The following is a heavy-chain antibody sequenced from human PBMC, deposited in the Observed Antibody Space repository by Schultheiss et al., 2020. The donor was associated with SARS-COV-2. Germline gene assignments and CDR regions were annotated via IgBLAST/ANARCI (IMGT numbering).Heavy chain of an antibody. J-gene: IGHJ4*02. CDR1: GGSVSSGSYY. V-gene: IGHV4-61*02. D-gene: IGHD4-17*01. Sequence: SETLSLTCTVSGGSVSSGSYYWSWIRQPAGKGLEWIGRIYTSGSTNYNPSLKSRVTMSVDTSKNQFSLKLSSVTAADTAVYYCARWSDLETVTSNYFDYWGQGTLVTVSS. CDR2: IYTSGST. CDR3: ARWSDLETVTSNYFDY.